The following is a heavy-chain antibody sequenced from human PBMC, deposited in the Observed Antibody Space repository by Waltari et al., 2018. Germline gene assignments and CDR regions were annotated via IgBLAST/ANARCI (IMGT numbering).Heavy chain of an antibody. CDR3: ARGRAYAQRPSLLNY. CDR1: GGSFSGYY. J-gene: IGHJ4*02. CDR2: INHSGRT. V-gene: IGHV4-34*01. D-gene: IGHD3-9*01. Sequence: QVQLQQWGAGLLKPSETLSLTCAVYGGSFSGYYWSWIRQPPGKGLEWIGEINHSGRTNYNPYLKSRVTISVDTSKNQFSLKLSSVTAADTAVYYCARGRAYAQRPSLLNYWGQGTLVTVSS.